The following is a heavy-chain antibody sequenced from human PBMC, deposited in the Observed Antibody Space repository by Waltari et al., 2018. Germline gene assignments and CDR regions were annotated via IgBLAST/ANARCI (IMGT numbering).Heavy chain of an antibody. CDR3: TRLFGGSVWEAFDI. D-gene: IGHD3-3*01. J-gene: IGHJ3*02. Sequence: QVQLLESGPGLVRPPATLSLTCAVSGYSISRGYYWGWILQPPGKGLEWIANIYHSGSTDYNPSLKSRVTISVDTYKNQFSLKLSSVTAADTAVYYCTRLFGGSVWEAFDIWGQGTMVTVSS. CDR1: GYSISRGYY. CDR2: IYHSGST. V-gene: IGHV4-38-2*01.